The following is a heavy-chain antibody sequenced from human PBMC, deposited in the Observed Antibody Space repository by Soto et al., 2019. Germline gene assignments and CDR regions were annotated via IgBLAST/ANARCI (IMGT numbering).Heavy chain of an antibody. D-gene: IGHD4-4*01. CDR3: AREWVTSRQDPHGLDV. CDR1: GFTFSSYA. V-gene: IGHV3-30-3*01. Sequence: QVQLVESGGGVVQPGRSPRLSCAASGFTFSSYAMHWVRQAPGKGLEWVAVISYDGSNKYYADSVKGRFTISRDNSKNTLYLQMNSLRTEDTAVYYCAREWVTSRQDPHGLDVWGQGTTVTVS. J-gene: IGHJ6*02. CDR2: ISYDGSNK.